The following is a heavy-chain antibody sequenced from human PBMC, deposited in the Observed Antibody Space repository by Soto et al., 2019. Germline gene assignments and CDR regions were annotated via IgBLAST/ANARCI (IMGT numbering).Heavy chain of an antibody. Sequence: ASVKVSFKASGYTFSSYAMHWVRQAPGQRLEWMGWINAGNGNTKYSQKFQGRVTITRDTSASTAYMELSSLRSEDTAVYYCARDGAVAGDSNFDYWGQGTLVTVSS. J-gene: IGHJ4*02. CDR3: ARDGAVAGDSNFDY. CDR2: INAGNGNT. V-gene: IGHV1-3*01. CDR1: GYTFSSYA. D-gene: IGHD6-19*01.